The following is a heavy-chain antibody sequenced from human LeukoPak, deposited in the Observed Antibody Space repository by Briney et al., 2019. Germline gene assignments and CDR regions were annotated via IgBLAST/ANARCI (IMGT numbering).Heavy chain of an antibody. D-gene: IGHD4-17*01. J-gene: IGHJ6*02. V-gene: IGHV3-74*01. Sequence: PGGSLRLSCAASGFTFSSYWMHWVRQAPGKGLVWVSRINSDGSSTSYADSVKGRFTISRDNAKNTLYLQMNSLRAEDTAVYYCAAQPGDYGDFYYYYGMDVWGQGTTVTVSS. CDR2: INSDGSST. CDR3: AAQPGDYGDFYYYYGMDV. CDR1: GFTFSSYW.